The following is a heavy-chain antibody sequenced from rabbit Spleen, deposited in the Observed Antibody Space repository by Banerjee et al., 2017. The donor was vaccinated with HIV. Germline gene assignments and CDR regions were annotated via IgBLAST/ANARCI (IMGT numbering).Heavy chain of an antibody. V-gene: IGHV1S40*01. Sequence: QSLEESGGGLVKPEGSLKLSCTASGFSFSNKAVMCWVRQAPGKGLEWIACIDIGSSGFTYFASWAKGRVTISRTSPTTVTLQMTSLTAADTATFFCARGVYDDYDTYYFDLWGPGTPSPS. J-gene: IGHJ4*01. CDR1: GFSFSNKAV. D-gene: IGHD2-1*01. CDR2: IDIGSSGFT. CDR3: ARGVYDDYDTYYFDL.